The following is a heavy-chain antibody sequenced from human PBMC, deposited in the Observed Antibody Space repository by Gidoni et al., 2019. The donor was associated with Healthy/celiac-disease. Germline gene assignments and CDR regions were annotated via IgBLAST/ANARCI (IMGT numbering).Heavy chain of an antibody. J-gene: IGHJ4*02. CDR2: IYSGGST. CDR3: ARVDDILTGYLDY. V-gene: IGHV3-66*01. CDR1: GFTVSSNS. D-gene: IGHD3-9*01. Sequence: EVQLVESGGGLIQPGGSLRLSCAACGFTVSSNSMSWVRHAPGKGLGSVSVIYSGGSTYYAASVKGRFTISRDNSENTLSLQMNSLRAEDTAVYYCARVDDILTGYLDYWGQGTLVTVSS.